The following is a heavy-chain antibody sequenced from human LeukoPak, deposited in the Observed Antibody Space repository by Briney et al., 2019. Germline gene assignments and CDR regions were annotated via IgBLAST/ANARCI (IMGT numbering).Heavy chain of an antibody. CDR3: TTSRWVVTALDY. J-gene: IGHJ4*02. Sequence: GGSLRLSCAASGFTFSNAWMNWVRQAPGKGLEWVGRIKSKTDGGTTDYAAPVKGRFTISRDDSKNTLYLQMNSLKTEDTAVHYCTTSRWVVTALDYWGQGTLVTVSS. V-gene: IGHV3-15*07. D-gene: IGHD2-21*02. CDR2: IKSKTDGGTT. CDR1: GFTFSNAW.